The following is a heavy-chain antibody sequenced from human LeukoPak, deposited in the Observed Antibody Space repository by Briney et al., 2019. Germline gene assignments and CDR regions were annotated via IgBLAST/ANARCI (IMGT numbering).Heavy chain of an antibody. CDR3: ARVPRGRYSYGLYFDY. CDR1: GGSISNYY. D-gene: IGHD5-18*01. Sequence: SETLSLTCTVSGGSISNYYWSWIRQPPGKGLEWIGYIYYSGSTYYNPSLKSRVTISVDTSKNQFSLKLSSVTAADTAVYYCARVPRGRYSYGLYFDYWGQGTLVTVSS. CDR2: IYYSGST. V-gene: IGHV4-59*08. J-gene: IGHJ4*02.